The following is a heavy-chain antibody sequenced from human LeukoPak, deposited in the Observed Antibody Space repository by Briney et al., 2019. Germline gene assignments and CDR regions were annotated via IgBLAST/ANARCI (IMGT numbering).Heavy chain of an antibody. CDR1: AFIFSGHW. CDR3: ATGSSGWYYFDY. CDR2: IKEDGSER. V-gene: IGHV3-7*03. D-gene: IGHD6-19*01. Sequence: GGSLRLSCEGSAFIFSGHWMNWVRQTPGKGLEWVASIKEDGSERQYVDSVKGRFSISRDNTKGSLFLQLNSLRAEDTAVYYCATGSSGWYYFDYWGQGTLVTVSS. J-gene: IGHJ4*02.